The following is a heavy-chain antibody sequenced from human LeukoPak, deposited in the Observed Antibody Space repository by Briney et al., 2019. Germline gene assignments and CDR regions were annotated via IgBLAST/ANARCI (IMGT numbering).Heavy chain of an antibody. D-gene: IGHD3-22*01. CDR2: IRGSGANT. CDR3: ARARPWDSSRSYYFGMDV. Sequence: PGGSLRLSCVGSRFTFSNYAMSWVRQAPGKGLEWVSTIRGSGANTYYADSVRGRFSISRDSSKNTVYLQMNSLRDEDTAVYYCARARPWDSSRSYYFGMDVWGHGTTVTVSS. CDR1: RFTFSNYA. V-gene: IGHV3-23*01. J-gene: IGHJ6*02.